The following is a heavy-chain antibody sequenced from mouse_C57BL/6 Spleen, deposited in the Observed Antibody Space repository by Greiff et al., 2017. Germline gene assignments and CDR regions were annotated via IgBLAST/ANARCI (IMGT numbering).Heavy chain of an antibody. J-gene: IGHJ3*01. CDR3: ARDEGYGAWFAY. CDR2: ISDGGSYT. D-gene: IGHD2-10*02. CDR1: GFTFSSYA. Sequence: VMLVESWGGLVKPGGSLKLSCAASGFTFSSYAMSWVRQTPEKRLEWVATISDGGSYTYYPDNVKGRFTISRDNAKNNLYLQMSHLKSEDTAMYYCARDEGYGAWFAYWGQGTLVTVSA. V-gene: IGHV5-4*01.